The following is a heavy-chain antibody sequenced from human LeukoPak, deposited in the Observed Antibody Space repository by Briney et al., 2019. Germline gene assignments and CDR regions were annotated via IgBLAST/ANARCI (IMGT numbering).Heavy chain of an antibody. CDR2: ISGSGGST. J-gene: IGHJ4*02. D-gene: IGHD3-22*01. CDR3: AKDPSIRYYYDSSGPIDY. Sequence: GGSLRLSCAASGFTFSSYAMSWVRQAPGKGLEWVSAISGSGGSTYYADSVEGRFTISRDNSKNTLYLQMNSLRAEDTAVYYCAKDPSIRYYYDSSGPIDYWGQGTLVTVSS. CDR1: GFTFSSYA. V-gene: IGHV3-23*01.